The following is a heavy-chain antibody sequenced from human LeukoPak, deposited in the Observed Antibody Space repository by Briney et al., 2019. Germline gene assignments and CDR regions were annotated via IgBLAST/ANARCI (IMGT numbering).Heavy chain of an antibody. CDR2: INTGNGNT. D-gene: IGHD5-18*01. Sequence: EASVKVSCKAPGYTFTSYTIHLVRQAPGQRLEWMGWINTGNGNTEYSQKFQGRVTVTTDTSASTAYMELSSLRSEHTAVYYCARCGYSDAWSCDHWGQGTLVTVSS. J-gene: IGHJ5*02. V-gene: IGHV1-3*04. CDR1: GYTFTSYT. CDR3: ARCGYSDAWSCDH.